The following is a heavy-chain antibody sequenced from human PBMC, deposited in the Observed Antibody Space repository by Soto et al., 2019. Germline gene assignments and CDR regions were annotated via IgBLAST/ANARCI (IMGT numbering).Heavy chain of an antibody. V-gene: IGHV4-59*01. CDR3: ARAISIYGVVTYGMHV. CDR1: AASITSYS. Sequence: SETLSLTCTFSAASITSYSWSCVRHPPRKGLEWIGYISYSGSTNYNPSLNSRVTISTHTSNNQFSLRLNSVTSEDTAVYYCARAISIYGVVTYGMHVWGQGTTVTVSS. D-gene: IGHD3-3*01. J-gene: IGHJ6*02. CDR2: ISYSGST.